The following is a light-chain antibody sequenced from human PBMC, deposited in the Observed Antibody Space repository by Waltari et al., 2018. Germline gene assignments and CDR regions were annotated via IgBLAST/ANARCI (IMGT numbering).Light chain of an antibody. CDR2: AAT. Sequence: DIRLTQSPSFLSASVGDRVTITCRASQDISSYLTWYQQKPGKAPELLIYAATTLQSGVPSRFSGSGSGTEFSLTISSLQPEDFATYYCQRLAGYLATFTFGPGTRVDIK. CDR1: QDISSY. CDR3: QRLAGYLATFT. J-gene: IGKJ3*01. V-gene: IGKV1-9*01.